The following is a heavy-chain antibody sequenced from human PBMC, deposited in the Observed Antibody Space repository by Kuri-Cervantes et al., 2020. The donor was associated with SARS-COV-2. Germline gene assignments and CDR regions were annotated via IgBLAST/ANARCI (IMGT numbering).Heavy chain of an antibody. Sequence: GESLKISCEGSGYKFTNYRIGWVRQMPGKGLEWMGVIYPDDSDTRYSPSFQGQVTISADKSIRTAYLQWNSLKASDTAIYYCARHIDDCGGDCQPNDGFDIWGQGTMVTVSS. D-gene: IGHD2-21*01. CDR3: ARHIDDCGGDCQPNDGFDI. CDR2: IYPDDSDT. CDR1: GYKFTNYR. V-gene: IGHV5-51*01. J-gene: IGHJ3*02.